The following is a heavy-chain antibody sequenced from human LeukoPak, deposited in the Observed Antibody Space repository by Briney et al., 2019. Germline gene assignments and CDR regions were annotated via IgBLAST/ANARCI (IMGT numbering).Heavy chain of an antibody. J-gene: IGHJ4*02. CDR2: ISRSDGST. Sequence: PGGSLRLSCAASGFTFSSYAMSWVRQAPGEGLEWVSCISRSDGSTYYAGSVKGRFTISRDNAKKSLYVQMNSLRAEDTALYYCAREYYGSGSYYNVGYWGQGTLVTVSS. CDR1: GFTFSSYA. V-gene: IGHV3-23*01. D-gene: IGHD3-10*01. CDR3: AREYYGSGSYYNVGY.